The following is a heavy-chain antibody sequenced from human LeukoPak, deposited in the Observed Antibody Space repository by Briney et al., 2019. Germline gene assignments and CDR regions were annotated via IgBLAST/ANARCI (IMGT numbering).Heavy chain of an antibody. J-gene: IGHJ5*02. Sequence: GGSLRLSCAASGFTFSSFWMSWVRQAPGKGLEWVSTVTGSGGSTYYADSVKGRFTISRDNSKNTLYLQMNSLRADDTAVYYCAKEGATAGSNWFDPWGQGTLVTVSS. CDR1: GFTFSSFW. CDR2: VTGSGGST. D-gene: IGHD6-13*01. V-gene: IGHV3-23*01. CDR3: AKEGATAGSNWFDP.